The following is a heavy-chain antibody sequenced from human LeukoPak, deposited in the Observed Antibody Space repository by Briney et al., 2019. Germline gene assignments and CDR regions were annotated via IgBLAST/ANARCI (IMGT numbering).Heavy chain of an antibody. D-gene: IGHD4-17*01. Sequence: GRSLRLSCEASGFTFSNHAMHWVRQAPGKGLEWVASIPYDGSNKYYADSVKGRFSISRDNSKNTLYLQMNSLRAEDTAVYYCARDWSSGSGYGDIQIDYWGQGTLVTVSS. CDR3: ARDWSSGSGYGDIQIDY. CDR1: GFTFSNHA. CDR2: IPYDGSNK. V-gene: IGHV3-30-3*01. J-gene: IGHJ4*02.